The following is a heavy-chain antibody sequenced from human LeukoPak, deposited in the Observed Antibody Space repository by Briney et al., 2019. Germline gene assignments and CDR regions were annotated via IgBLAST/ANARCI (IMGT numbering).Heavy chain of an antibody. CDR3: ARGFSTISCYDY. CDR2: INSRGST. D-gene: IGHD2/OR15-2a*01. Sequence: PSQTLSLTCTVSGGSITSGNYYWSWIRQPAGKGLEWIGRINSRGSTNYDPSLESRVSISVDTSKNYFSLELSSVTAADTAVYYCARGFSTISCYDYRGQGTLVTVSS. J-gene: IGHJ4*02. CDR1: GGSITSGNYY. V-gene: IGHV4-61*02.